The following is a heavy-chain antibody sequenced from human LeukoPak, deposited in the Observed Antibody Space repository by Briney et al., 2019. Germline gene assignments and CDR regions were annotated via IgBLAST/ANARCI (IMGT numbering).Heavy chain of an antibody. J-gene: IGHJ6*02. V-gene: IGHV3-13*01. CDR2: IGTAGDT. CDR3: ARSRGTMVRGVLHGMDV. CDR1: GFTFRSYD. Sequence: GGSLRLSCAASGFTFRSYDMHWVRQATGKGLEWVSAIGTAGDTYYPGSVKGRFTISRENAKNSLYLQMNSLRAGDTAVYYCARSRGTMVRGVLHGMDVWGQGTTVTVSS. D-gene: IGHD3-10*01.